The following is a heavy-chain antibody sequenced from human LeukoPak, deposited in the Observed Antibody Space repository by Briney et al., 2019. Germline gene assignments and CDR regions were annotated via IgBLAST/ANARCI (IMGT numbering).Heavy chain of an antibody. CDR3: AELGITMIGGV. CDR2: IKEDGSEK. J-gene: IGHJ6*04. D-gene: IGHD3-10*02. Sequence: GGSLRLSCAASGFMFSSYWMSWVRQAPGKGLEWVADIKEDGSEKSYVDSVKGRFTISRDNAKNSLYLQMNTLRAEDTAVYYCAELGITMIGGVWGKGTTVTISS. V-gene: IGHV3-7*01. CDR1: GFMFSSYW.